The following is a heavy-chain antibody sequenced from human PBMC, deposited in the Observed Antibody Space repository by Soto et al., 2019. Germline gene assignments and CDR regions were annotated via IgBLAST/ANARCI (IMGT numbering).Heavy chain of an antibody. CDR3: ARWIPDAFDI. J-gene: IGHJ3*02. CDR1: GGSISTSY. CDR2: IYHTGYT. V-gene: IGHV4-59*08. Sequence: SETLSLTCNVSGGSISTSYWTWIRQPPGKGLEWIGYIYHTGYTHYNPSLRSRVTMSIDTSKNQFSLSLTSVTAADTAIYYCARWIPDAFDIWGQGTMVTVSS. D-gene: IGHD2-2*03.